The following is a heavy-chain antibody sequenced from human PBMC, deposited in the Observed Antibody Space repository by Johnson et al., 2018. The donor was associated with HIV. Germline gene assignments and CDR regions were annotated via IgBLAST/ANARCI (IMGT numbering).Heavy chain of an antibody. V-gene: IGHV3-23*04. Sequence: EKLVESGGGVVQPGGSLRLSCAASGFTFSSYAMSWVRQAPGKGLEWVSAISCSGGSTYYADSVKGRFTISRDNSKTTLYLQMNSLRAEDTAVYYCARVNLVLDIWGQGTMVTVSS. CDR1: GFTFSSYA. CDR2: ISCSGGST. J-gene: IGHJ3*02. D-gene: IGHD2-8*02. CDR3: ARVNLVLDI.